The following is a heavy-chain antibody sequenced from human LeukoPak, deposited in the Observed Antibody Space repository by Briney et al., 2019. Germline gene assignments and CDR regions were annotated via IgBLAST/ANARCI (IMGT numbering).Heavy chain of an antibody. CDR2: ISYSGST. D-gene: IGHD3-22*01. CDR3: ARAVSSVVVIPF. J-gene: IGHJ4*02. V-gene: IGHV4-59*01. Sequence: KPSETLSLTCTVSGGSISSYYWSWIRQPPGKGLEWIGYISYSGSTNYNHSLKSRVTISVDTSKNQFSLKLSSVTAADTAVYYCARAVSSVVVIPFWGQGTLVTVSS. CDR1: GGSISSYY.